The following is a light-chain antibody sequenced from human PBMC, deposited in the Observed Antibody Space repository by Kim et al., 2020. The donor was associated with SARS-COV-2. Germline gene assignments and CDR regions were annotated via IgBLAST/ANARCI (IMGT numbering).Light chain of an antibody. CDR2: GAS. Sequence: IVLTQSPGTLSLTPGERATLSCRASQSITSAYLAWYQQKPGQAPGLLIYGASRRATGIPDRFSGSGSGTEFSLTISRLEPEDFAVYYCQQYGSIPRTFGQGTKVDIK. V-gene: IGKV3-20*01. CDR3: QQYGSIPRT. CDR1: QSITSAY. J-gene: IGKJ1*01.